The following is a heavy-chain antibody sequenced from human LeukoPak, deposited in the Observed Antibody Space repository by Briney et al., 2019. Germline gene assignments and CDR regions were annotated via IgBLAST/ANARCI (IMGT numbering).Heavy chain of an antibody. CDR1: GFTFSSYA. CDR2: ISASGGST. D-gene: IGHD2-2*01. Sequence: PGGSLRLSCAASGFTFSSYAMSWVRQAPGKGLEWVSGISASGGSTYYADSVKGRFTISRDNSKNTLYLQMNSLRAEDTAVYYCAKSVARYQLRDYYYAMDVWGQGTTVTVSS. CDR3: AKSVARYQLRDYYYAMDV. V-gene: IGHV3-23*01. J-gene: IGHJ6*02.